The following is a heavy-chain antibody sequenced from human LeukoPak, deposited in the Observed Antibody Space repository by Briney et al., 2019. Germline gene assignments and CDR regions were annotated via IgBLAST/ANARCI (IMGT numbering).Heavy chain of an antibody. D-gene: IGHD6-13*01. Sequence: GGSLRLSCAASGFTFSSYAMSWVRQAPGKGLEWVSAISGSGGSTYYADSVKGRFTISRDNSKNTLYLQMNSLRAEDTAVYYCAKGGRGYSSSWYVDYWGQGTLVTVSS. CDR3: AKGGRGYSSSWYVDY. CDR1: GFTFSSYA. CDR2: ISGSGGST. V-gene: IGHV3-23*01. J-gene: IGHJ4*02.